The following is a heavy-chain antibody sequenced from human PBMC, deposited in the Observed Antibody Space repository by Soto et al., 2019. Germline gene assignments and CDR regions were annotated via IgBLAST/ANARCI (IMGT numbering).Heavy chain of an antibody. V-gene: IGHV4-34*01. D-gene: IGHD3-22*01. J-gene: IGHJ5*02. CDR1: GGSFSGYY. CDR3: ARAPPTYYPHLTQFDP. Sequence: SETLSLTCAVYGGSFSGYYWSWIRQPPGKGLEWIGEINHSGSTNYNPSLKSRVTISVDTSKNQFSLKLSSVTAADTAVYYCARAPPTYYPHLTQFDPWGQGTLVTVSS. CDR2: INHSGST.